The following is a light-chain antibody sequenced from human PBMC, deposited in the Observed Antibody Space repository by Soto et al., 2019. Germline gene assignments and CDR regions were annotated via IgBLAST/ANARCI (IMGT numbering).Light chain of an antibody. CDR1: SSNIGSNT. CDR2: SNN. Sequence: QSVLTQPPSASGTPGQRVTISCSGSSSNIGSNTVNWYQLLPGTAPKLLIYSNNQRPSGVPDRFSGSKSGTSASLAISGLQSEDEADYYCAAWDDSLNVWVFGGGTKLTVL. CDR3: AAWDDSLNVWV. V-gene: IGLV1-44*01. J-gene: IGLJ3*02.